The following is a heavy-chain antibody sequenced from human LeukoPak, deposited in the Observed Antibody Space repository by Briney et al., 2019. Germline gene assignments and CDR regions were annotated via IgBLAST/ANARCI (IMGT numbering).Heavy chain of an antibody. V-gene: IGHV4-39*07. Sequence: SETLSLTCTVSGGSISSSSYYWGWIRQPPGKGLEWIGSIYYSGSTNYNPSLKSRVTISVDTSKNQFSLKLSSVTAADTAVYYCARGISSGWSRAVGYWGQGTLVTVSS. J-gene: IGHJ4*02. CDR3: ARGISSGWSRAVGY. D-gene: IGHD6-19*01. CDR1: GGSISSSSYY. CDR2: IYYSGST.